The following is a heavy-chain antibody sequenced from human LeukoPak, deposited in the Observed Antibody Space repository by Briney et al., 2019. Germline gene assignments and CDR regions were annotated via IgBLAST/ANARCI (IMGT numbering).Heavy chain of an antibody. CDR2: IKQDGSEK. CDR3: ARIGYSSSSFDY. V-gene: IGHV3-7*01. Sequence: GGSLRLSCAASGFRFSNYWMSWVRQAPGKGLEWVANIKQDGSEKDYVDSMKGRFTISRDNAKNSVYLQVGSLRVEDTAVYYCARIGYSSSSFDYWGQGTLVTVSS. J-gene: IGHJ4*02. D-gene: IGHD6-13*01. CDR1: GFRFSNYW.